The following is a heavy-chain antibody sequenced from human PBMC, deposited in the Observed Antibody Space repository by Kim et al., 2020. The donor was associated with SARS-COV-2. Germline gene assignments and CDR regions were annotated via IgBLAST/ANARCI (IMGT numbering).Heavy chain of an antibody. CDR3: ARDLLIAVAATDLEL. CDR1: GFTFSNYY. D-gene: IGHD6-19*01. Sequence: GGSLRLSCVASGFTFSNYYMHWVRQAPGKGLVWVSRIHSYGSSTIYADSVKGRFTISRDNAKNTLYLQINSLRAEDTAVYYCARDLLIAVAATDLELWGRGTLGTLSS. CDR2: IHSYGSST. J-gene: IGHJ2*01. V-gene: IGHV3-74*01.